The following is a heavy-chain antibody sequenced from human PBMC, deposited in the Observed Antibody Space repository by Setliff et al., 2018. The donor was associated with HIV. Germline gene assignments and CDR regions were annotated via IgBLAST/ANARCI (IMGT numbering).Heavy chain of an antibody. Sequence: SETLSLTCTVSGGSISSGGYYWSWIRQPAGKGLEWIGRIYSSGSTKYNPSLKSRVTISVDTSKNQVSLRLSSATAADTGVYYCARHRDPPGSSWIFYYFYMDLWGGGTTVTVSS. V-gene: IGHV4-61*02. CDR2: IYSSGST. J-gene: IGHJ6*03. D-gene: IGHD6-13*01. CDR1: GGSISSGGYY. CDR3: ARHRDPPGSSWIFYYFYMDL.